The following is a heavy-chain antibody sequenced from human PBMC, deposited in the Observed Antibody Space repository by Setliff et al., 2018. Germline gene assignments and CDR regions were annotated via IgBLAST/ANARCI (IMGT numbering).Heavy chain of an antibody. J-gene: IGHJ4*02. CDR3: SRLVRYCSKTTCQTASGAEL. V-gene: IGHV1-18*01. CDR2: IGVYTGKS. Sequence: WASVKVSCKASGYTFSDYGITWVRQAPGQGLEWMGWIGVYTGKSYFAHKFQGRFTLTTDTSTGTAYMELGSLTSDDTAVYYCSRLVRYCSKTTCQTASGAELWGQGTLVTVPQ. CDR1: GYTFSDYG. D-gene: IGHD2-8*01.